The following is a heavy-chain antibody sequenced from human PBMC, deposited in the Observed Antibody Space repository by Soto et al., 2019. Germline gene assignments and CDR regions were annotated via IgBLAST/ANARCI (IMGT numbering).Heavy chain of an antibody. CDR2: IYSGGST. CDR1: GFTVSINY. D-gene: IGHD6-19*01. Sequence: EVQLVESGGGLVQPWGSLRLSCAASGFTVSINYMSWVRQAPGKGLEWVSVIYSGGSTYYADSVKGRFTISRDNSKNTLYLQMNSLRAEDTAVYYCARDRIAVAGNPEYFQHWGQGTLVTVSS. CDR3: ARDRIAVAGNPEYFQH. J-gene: IGHJ1*01. V-gene: IGHV3-66*01.